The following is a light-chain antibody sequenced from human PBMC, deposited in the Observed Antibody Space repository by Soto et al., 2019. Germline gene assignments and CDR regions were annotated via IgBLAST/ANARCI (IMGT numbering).Light chain of an antibody. J-gene: IGKJ5*01. CDR1: LRVFFGPTSENS. V-gene: IGKV4-1*01. Sequence: DIVMTQSPDSLAVSLGERAAINCTSNLRVFFGPTSENSLAWYQLQPGQPPRLLIYWASTRESGVPARFAGSGSGTQFALTITILQAEDGAVDYCQHYLDPPVTFGNETRLAIK. CDR2: WAS. CDR3: QHYLDPPVT.